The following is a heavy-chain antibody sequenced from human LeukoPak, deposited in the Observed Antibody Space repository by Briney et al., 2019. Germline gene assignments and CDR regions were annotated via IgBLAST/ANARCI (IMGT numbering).Heavy chain of an antibody. V-gene: IGHV3-48*01. D-gene: IGHD5-12*01. CDR1: GFTFSSYS. Sequence: PGGSLRLSCAASGFTFSSYSMNWVGQAPGKGLEWVSYISSSSSTIYYADSVKGRFTISRDNAKNSLYLQMNSLRAEDTAVYYCARKQYSDYWGQGTLVTVSS. CDR2: ISSSSSTI. J-gene: IGHJ4*02. CDR3: ARKQYSDY.